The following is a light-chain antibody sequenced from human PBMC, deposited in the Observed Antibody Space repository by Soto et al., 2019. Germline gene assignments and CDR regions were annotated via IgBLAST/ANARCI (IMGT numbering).Light chain of an antibody. CDR2: EVT. J-gene: IGLJ2*01. CDR1: SRDIGSYDF. V-gene: IGLV2-8*01. CDR3: AAWDDSLNGVV. Sequence: QSALTQPPSASGSPGQSVTISCTGTSRDIGSYDFVAWYQQHPGKAPKLIIYEVTKRPSGVPDRFSGSKSGNTASLTVSGLQAEDEADYYCAAWDDSLNGVVFGGGTKLTVL.